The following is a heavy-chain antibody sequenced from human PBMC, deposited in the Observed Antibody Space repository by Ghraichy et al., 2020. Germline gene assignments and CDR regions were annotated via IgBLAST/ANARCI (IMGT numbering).Heavy chain of an antibody. CDR2: IYPGDSDT. CDR3: ARISRGYYDSSPRSPPPQTKHFDY. CDR1: GYSFTSYW. D-gene: IGHD3-22*01. Sequence: GESLNISCKGSGYSFTSYWIGWVRQMPGKGLEWMGIIYPGDSDTRYSPSFQGQVTISADKSISTAYLQWSSLKASDTAMYYCARISRGYYDSSPRSPPPQTKHFDYWGQGTLVTVSS. J-gene: IGHJ4*02. V-gene: IGHV5-51*01.